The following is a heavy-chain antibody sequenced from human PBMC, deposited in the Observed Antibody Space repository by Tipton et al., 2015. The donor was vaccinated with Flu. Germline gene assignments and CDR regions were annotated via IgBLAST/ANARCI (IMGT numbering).Heavy chain of an antibody. V-gene: IGHV4-34*01. CDR2: INHSGST. Sequence: GLVKPSETLSLTCAVYGGSFSGYYCSWIRQPPGKGLEWIGEINHSGSTNYNPSLKSRVTISVDTSKNQFSLKLSSVTAAGTAVYYCARIAAAGTGYFDYWGQGTLVTVSS. CDR3: ARIAAAGTGYFDY. D-gene: IGHD6-13*01. J-gene: IGHJ4*02. CDR1: GGSFSGYY.